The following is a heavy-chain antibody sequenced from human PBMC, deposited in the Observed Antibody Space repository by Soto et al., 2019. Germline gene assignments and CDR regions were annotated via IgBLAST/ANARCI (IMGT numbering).Heavy chain of an antibody. J-gene: IGHJ5*02. CDR3: ARDAGRGCTNGVCYFGNWFDP. D-gene: IGHD2-8*01. V-gene: IGHV3-30-3*01. CDR2: ISYDGSNK. CDR1: GFTFSSYA. Sequence: PGGSLRLSCAASGFTFSSYAMHWVRQAPGKGLEWVAVISYDGSNKYYADSVKGRFTISRDNSKNTLYLQMNSLRAEDTAVYYCARDAGRGCTNGVCYFGNWFDPWGQGTLVTVSS.